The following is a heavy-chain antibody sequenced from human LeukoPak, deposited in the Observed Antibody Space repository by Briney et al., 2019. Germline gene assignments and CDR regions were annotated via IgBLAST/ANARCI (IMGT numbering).Heavy chain of an antibody. V-gene: IGHV3-66*01. D-gene: IGHD2-2*01. CDR3: ARDSRYYFDY. J-gene: IGHJ4*02. CDR1: GFTVSSNY. CDR2: IYSGGST. Sequence: GGSLRLSCAASGFTVSSNYMSWVRQAPGKGLEWVSVIYSGGSTYYADSVKGRLTISRDNSKNTLYLQMSSLRAEDTAVYYCARDSRYYFDYWGQGTLVTVSS.